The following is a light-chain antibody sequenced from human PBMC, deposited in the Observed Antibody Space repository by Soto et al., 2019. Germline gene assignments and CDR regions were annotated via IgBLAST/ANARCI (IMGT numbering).Light chain of an antibody. V-gene: IGKV1-5*03. CDR1: QIINTW. CDR3: QQYETYAGT. J-gene: IGKJ3*01. Sequence: DIQMTQSPSSLSASVGDRVTITCRASQIINTWLAWYQQKPGKAPKLLIYRASNLVNGVPSRFSGSGSGTEFTLTISSQQPDDFSIYYCQQYETYAGTVGPGTKVDL. CDR2: RAS.